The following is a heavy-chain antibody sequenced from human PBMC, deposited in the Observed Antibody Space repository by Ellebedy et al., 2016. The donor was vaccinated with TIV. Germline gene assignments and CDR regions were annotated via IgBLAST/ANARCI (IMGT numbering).Heavy chain of an antibody. V-gene: IGHV1-2*02. CDR3: ARDFWGTFEY. CDR1: GYTFSNYV. Sequence: ASVKVSXXASGYTFSNYVISWARQAPGQGFEWVGRIHPNRGDTYYAQKFQGRVTLTRDTSISTVYMELSSLTSDDTAVYYCARDFWGTFEYWGQGTLVTVSS. D-gene: IGHD7-27*01. CDR2: IHPNRGDT. J-gene: IGHJ4*02.